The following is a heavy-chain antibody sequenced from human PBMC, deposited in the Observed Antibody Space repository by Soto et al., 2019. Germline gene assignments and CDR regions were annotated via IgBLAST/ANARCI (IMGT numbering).Heavy chain of an antibody. CDR2: IYYSGSS. J-gene: IGHJ6*02. Sequence: SETLSLTCTVSGGSISSANYYWSWIRQHAGKGLEWIGHIYYSGSSYYNPSLQSRLTISVDTSKNQFSLQLSSVTVADTAVYYCARDSGVAVGSTRYYYGMDVWGQGTTVTVSS. D-gene: IGHD2-15*01. CDR1: GGSISSANYY. CDR3: ARDSGVAVGSTRYYYGMDV. V-gene: IGHV4-31*03.